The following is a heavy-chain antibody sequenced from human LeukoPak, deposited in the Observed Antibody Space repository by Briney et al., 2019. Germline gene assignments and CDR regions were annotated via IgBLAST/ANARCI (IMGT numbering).Heavy chain of an antibody. CDR2: ISGSGGST. CDR1: GFAFSSYA. CDR3: AKDGGGYDPTYYFDY. V-gene: IGHV3-23*01. J-gene: IGHJ4*02. D-gene: IGHD5-12*01. Sequence: GGSLRLSCAASGFAFSSYAMSWVRQAPGKGLEWVSTISGSGGSTYYADSVKGRFTISRDNAKNSLYLQMNSLRAEDMALYYCAKDGGGYDPTYYFDYWGQGTLVTVSS.